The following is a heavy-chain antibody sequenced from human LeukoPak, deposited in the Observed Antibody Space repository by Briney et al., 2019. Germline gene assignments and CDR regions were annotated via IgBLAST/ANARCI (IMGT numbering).Heavy chain of an antibody. Sequence: PGGSLRLSCAASGLTFITNDMTWVRQAPGKGLEWVSVLYSDGNTKYADSVQGRFTISRDNSKNTLYLEMNSLSPDDTAVYYCARGVEPLAANTLAYWGQGTLVTVSS. V-gene: IGHV3-53*01. J-gene: IGHJ4*02. CDR1: GLTFITND. D-gene: IGHD1-14*01. CDR3: ARGVEPLAANTLAY. CDR2: LYSDGNT.